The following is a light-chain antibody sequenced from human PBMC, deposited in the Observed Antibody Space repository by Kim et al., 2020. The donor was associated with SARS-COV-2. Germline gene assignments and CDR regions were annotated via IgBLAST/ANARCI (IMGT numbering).Light chain of an antibody. V-gene: IGLV3-19*01. CDR1: SLRSYY. CDR2: GKN. J-gene: IGLJ2*01. CDR3: NSRDSNDNVV. Sequence: VAWGQTVSITGQGDSLRSYYATWYQQKPGQAPILVIYGKNNRPSGIPDRFSGSSSGNTASLTITGTQAGDEADYYCNSRDSNDNVVFGGGTQLTVL.